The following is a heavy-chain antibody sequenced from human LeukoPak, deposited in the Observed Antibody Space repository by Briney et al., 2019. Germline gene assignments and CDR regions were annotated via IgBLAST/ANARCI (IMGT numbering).Heavy chain of an antibody. D-gene: IGHD3-10*01. J-gene: IGHJ4*02. CDR3: ASLWFGELFPFDY. V-gene: IGHV3-23*01. Sequence: TGGSLRLSCVASGFTFTSYGMSWVRQAPGKGLEWVSAISGSGGSTYYADSVKGRFTISRDNSKNTLYLQMNSLRAEDAAVYYCASLWFGELFPFDYWGQGTLVTVSS. CDR1: GFTFTSYG. CDR2: ISGSGGST.